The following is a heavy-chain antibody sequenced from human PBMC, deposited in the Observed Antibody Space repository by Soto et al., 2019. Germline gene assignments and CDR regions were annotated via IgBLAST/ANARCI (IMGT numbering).Heavy chain of an antibody. CDR2: TDPNSGGT. J-gene: IGHJ5*02. Sequence: ASVKVSCKASGYTFTGYYIHWVRQAPGQGLEWMGWTDPNSGGTHYAPKFQGRVAMTRAASINTAYMELNRLRSDDTAVYYCAKNGPSLGAWFDPWGQGTLVTVSS. V-gene: IGHV1-2*02. CDR1: GYTFTGYY. CDR3: AKNGPSLGAWFDP. D-gene: IGHD2-8*01.